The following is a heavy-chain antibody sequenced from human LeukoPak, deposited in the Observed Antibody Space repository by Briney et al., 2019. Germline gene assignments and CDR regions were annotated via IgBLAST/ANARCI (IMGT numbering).Heavy chain of an antibody. D-gene: IGHD3-16*01. CDR2: IYYSGST. J-gene: IGHJ4*02. CDR1: GGSISSYY. V-gene: IGHV4-30-4*08. Sequence: PSETLSLTCTVSGGSISSYYWSWIRQPPGKGLEWIGYIYYSGSTYYNPSLKSRVTISVDTSKNQFSLKLSSVTAADTAVYYCARDLASYFDYWGQGTLVTVSS. CDR3: ARDLASYFDY.